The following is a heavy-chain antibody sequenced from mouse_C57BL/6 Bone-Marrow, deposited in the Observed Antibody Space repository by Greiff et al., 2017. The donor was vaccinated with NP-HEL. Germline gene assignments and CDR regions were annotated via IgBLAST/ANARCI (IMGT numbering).Heavy chain of an antibody. Sequence: VQLVESGPGLVAPSQSLSITCTVSGFSLTSYAISWVRQPPGKGLEWLGVIWTGGGTNYNSALKSRPSISKYNSTSKVFLKMNSLQTDDTARYYCASHDGYSSSFAYWGQGTLVTVSA. CDR1: GFSLTSYA. CDR2: IWTGGGT. CDR3: ASHDGYSSSFAY. D-gene: IGHD2-3*01. V-gene: IGHV2-9-1*01. J-gene: IGHJ3*01.